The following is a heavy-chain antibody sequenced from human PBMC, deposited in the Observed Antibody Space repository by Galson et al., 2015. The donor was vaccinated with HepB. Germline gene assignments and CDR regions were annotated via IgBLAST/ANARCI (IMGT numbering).Heavy chain of an antibody. CDR3: ARGGAAAAMDYYYYYSMDV. J-gene: IGHJ6*02. D-gene: IGHD5-18*01. V-gene: IGHV1-69*13. Sequence: SVKVSCKASGGTFNTYAISWVRQAPGQGLEWMGGIIPIFGIVNYAQKFQDRVTITAAESTSTAYMELSSLRSEDTAVYYCARGGAAAAMDYYYYYSMDVWGQGTTVTVSS. CDR2: IIPIFGIV. CDR1: GGTFNTYA.